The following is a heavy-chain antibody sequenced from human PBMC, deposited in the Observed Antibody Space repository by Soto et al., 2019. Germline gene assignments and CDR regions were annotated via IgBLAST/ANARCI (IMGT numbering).Heavy chain of an antibody. CDR3: ARASDYYDSSCYLHWYFDL. CDR2: IIPIFGTA. Sequence: QVQLVQSGAEVKKPGSSVKVSCKASGGTFSSYAISWVRQAPGQGLEWMGGIIPIFGTANYAQKFQGRVTITADKSTSTAYMELSSLRSKDTAVYYCARASDYYDSSCYLHWYFDLWGRGTLVTVSS. V-gene: IGHV1-69*06. J-gene: IGHJ2*01. CDR1: GGTFSSYA. D-gene: IGHD3-22*01.